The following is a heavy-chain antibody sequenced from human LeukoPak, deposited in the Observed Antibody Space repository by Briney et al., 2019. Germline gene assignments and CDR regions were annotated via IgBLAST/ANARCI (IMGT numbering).Heavy chain of an antibody. Sequence: SETLSLTCTVSGGSISSGGYYWSWIRQHPGKGLEWIGYIYYSGSTYYNPSLKSRVTISVDKSKNQFSLKLSSVTAADTAVYYCARARSGYCSSTSCYTLAARGSGYFDYWGQGTLVTVSS. V-gene: IGHV4-31*03. J-gene: IGHJ4*02. CDR3: ARARSGYCSSTSCYTLAARGSGYFDY. D-gene: IGHD2-2*02. CDR1: GGSISSGGYY. CDR2: IYYSGST.